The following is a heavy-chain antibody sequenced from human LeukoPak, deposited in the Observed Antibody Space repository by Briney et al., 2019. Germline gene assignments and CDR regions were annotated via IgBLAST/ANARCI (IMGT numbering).Heavy chain of an antibody. V-gene: IGHV4-39*07. CDR2: IYYSGST. J-gene: IGHJ4*02. CDR3: ASTYYYDSSGDGRPDY. CDR1: GGSVSSSTSY. D-gene: IGHD3-22*01. Sequence: PSETLSLTCTVSGGSVSSSTSYWAWIRQPPGKGLEWIGTIYYSGSTYYNPSLKSRVTISVDTSKNQFSLKLSSVTAADTAVYYCASTYYYDSSGDGRPDYWGQGTLVTVSS.